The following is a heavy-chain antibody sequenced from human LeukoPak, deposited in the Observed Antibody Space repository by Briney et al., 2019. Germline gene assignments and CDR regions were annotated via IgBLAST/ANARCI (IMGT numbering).Heavy chain of an antibody. CDR1: GFTFSSYG. J-gene: IGHJ6*02. Sequence: GGSLRLSCAASGFTFSSYGMHWVRQAPGKGLEWVAVIWYDGSNKYYADSVKGRFTISRDNSKNTLYLQMNSLRAEDTAVYYCARGYCSGGSCYSGYYYYGMDVWGQGTTVTVSS. CDR3: ARGYCSGGSCYSGYYYYGMDV. CDR2: IWYDGSNK. V-gene: IGHV3-30*19. D-gene: IGHD2-15*01.